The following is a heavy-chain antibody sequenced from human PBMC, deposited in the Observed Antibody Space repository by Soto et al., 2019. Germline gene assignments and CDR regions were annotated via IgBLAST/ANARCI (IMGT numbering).Heavy chain of an antibody. Sequence: TWGSMRLSCAASGGTFSRYSVNWVRQSQGKGLEWVSSISSSSSYIYYADSVKGRFTISRDNAKNSLYLQMNSLRAEDTAVYYCARGGADIVVVPAARHNYYYYGMDVWGQGTTVTVSS. CDR1: GGTFSRYS. D-gene: IGHD2-2*01. CDR3: ARGGADIVVVPAARHNYYYYGMDV. J-gene: IGHJ6*02. V-gene: IGHV3-21*01. CDR2: ISSSSSYI.